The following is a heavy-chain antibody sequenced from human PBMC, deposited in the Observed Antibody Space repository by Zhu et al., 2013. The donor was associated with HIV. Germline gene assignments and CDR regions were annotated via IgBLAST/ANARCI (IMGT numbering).Heavy chain of an antibody. CDR3: ATVRWSGAEDAFDI. Sequence: QVHLIQSGAEMKKPGASVKVSCQVSGYTLSDSYLHWVRQAPGKGLEWMGGFAPEDGEIIYAQKFQGRVTMTEDISTDTAYMELRRLKSDDTAVYYCATVRWSGAEDAFDIWGQGTTVTVSS. D-gene: IGHD1-26*01. CDR2: FAPEDGEI. J-gene: IGHJ3*02. CDR1: GYTLSDSY. V-gene: IGHV1-24*01.